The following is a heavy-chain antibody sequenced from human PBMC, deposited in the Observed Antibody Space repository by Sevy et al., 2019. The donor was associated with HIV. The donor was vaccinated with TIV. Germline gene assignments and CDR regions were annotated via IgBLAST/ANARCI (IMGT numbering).Heavy chain of an antibody. Sequence: GGSLRLSCAASGFTFSSYGMHWVRQAPGKGLEWVAVIWYDGSNKYYADSVKGRFTISRDNSKNTLYLQMNSLRAEYTAVYYCARASVENYMDVWGKGTTVTVSS. CDR1: GFTFSSYG. CDR3: ARASVENYMDV. V-gene: IGHV3-33*01. J-gene: IGHJ6*03. D-gene: IGHD1-1*01. CDR2: IWYDGSNK.